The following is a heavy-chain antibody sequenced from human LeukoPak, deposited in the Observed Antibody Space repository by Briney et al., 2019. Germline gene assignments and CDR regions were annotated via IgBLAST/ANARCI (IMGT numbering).Heavy chain of an antibody. J-gene: IGHJ4*02. CDR3: ARHVSGTWNYFDY. CDR2: IYPGDSDT. CDR1: GYRFTSYW. D-gene: IGHD1-1*01. V-gene: IGHV5-51*01. Sequence: GESLKISCKGSGYRFTSYWIGWVRQMPGKGLEWMGTIYPGDSDTRYSPSFQGQVTISADKSINTAYVQWSSLQASDAAMYYCARHVSGTWNYFDYWGQGTLVTVST.